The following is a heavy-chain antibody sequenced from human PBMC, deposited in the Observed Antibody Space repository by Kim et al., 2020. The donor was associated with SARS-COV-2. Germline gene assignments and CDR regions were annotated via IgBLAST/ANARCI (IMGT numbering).Heavy chain of an antibody. J-gene: IGHJ4*02. D-gene: IGHD5-18*01. CDR3: AADVPGYSYGYYFDY. CDR1: GFTFTSSA. CDR2: IVVGSGNT. Sequence: SVKVSCKASGFTFTSSAVQWVRQARGQRLEWIGWIVVGSGNTNYAQKFQERVTITRDMSTSTAYMELSSLRSEDTAVYYCAADVPGYSYGYYFDYWGQGTLVTVSS. V-gene: IGHV1-58*01.